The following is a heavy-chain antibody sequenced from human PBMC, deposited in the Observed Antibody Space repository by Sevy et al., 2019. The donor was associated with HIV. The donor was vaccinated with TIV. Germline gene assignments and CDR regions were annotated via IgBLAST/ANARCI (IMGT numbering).Heavy chain of an antibody. CDR1: GFTFSSYG. CDR2: IWYDGSNK. Sequence: GGSLRLSYAASGFTFSSYGMRWVRQAPGKGLEWVAVIWYDGSNKYYADSVKGRFTISRDNSKNTLYLQMNSLRAEDTAVYYCARDSAITISAFDIWGQGTMVTVSS. J-gene: IGHJ3*02. V-gene: IGHV3-33*01. CDR3: ARDSAITISAFDI. D-gene: IGHD3-10*01.